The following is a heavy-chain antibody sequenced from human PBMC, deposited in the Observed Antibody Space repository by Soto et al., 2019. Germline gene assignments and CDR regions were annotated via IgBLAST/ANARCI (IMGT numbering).Heavy chain of an antibody. J-gene: IGHJ5*02. CDR2: IIAYNGNT. Sequence: QVQLVQSGAEVKKPGASVKVSCKASGYTFTSYGISWVRQAPGQGLEWMGWIIAYNGNTNYAQKLQGRVTMTTDTSTSTAYMELRSLRSDDTDVYYCARDRVCSSTSCYEAWFDPWGQGTLVTVSS. CDR3: ARDRVCSSTSCYEAWFDP. V-gene: IGHV1-18*01. CDR1: GYTFTSYG. D-gene: IGHD2-2*01.